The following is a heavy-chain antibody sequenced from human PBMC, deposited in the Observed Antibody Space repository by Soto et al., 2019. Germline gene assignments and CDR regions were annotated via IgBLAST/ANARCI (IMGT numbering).Heavy chain of an antibody. D-gene: IGHD5-12*01. Sequence: GGSLRLSCAASGFTFSSYAMHWVRQAPGKGLEWVAVISYDGSNKYYADSVKGRFTISRDNSKNTLYLQMNSLRAEDTAVYYCATSLRGYSGYSLVDWGQGTLVTVSS. J-gene: IGHJ4*02. V-gene: IGHV3-30-3*01. CDR1: GFTFSSYA. CDR2: ISYDGSNK. CDR3: ATSLRGYSGYSLVD.